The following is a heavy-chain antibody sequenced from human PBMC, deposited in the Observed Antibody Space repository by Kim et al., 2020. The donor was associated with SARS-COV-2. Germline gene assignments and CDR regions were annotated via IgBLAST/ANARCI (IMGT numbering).Heavy chain of an antibody. Sequence: GGSLRLSCAAYGFTFSSYAMHWVRQAPGKGLEWVAVISYDGSNKYYADSVKGRFTISRDNSKNTLYLQMNSLRAEDTAVYYCARSIAGSYYYGMDVWGQGTTVTVSS. CDR3: ARSIAGSYYYGMDV. CDR1: GFTFSSYA. CDR2: ISYDGSNK. D-gene: IGHD6-6*01. J-gene: IGHJ6*02. V-gene: IGHV3-30-3*01.